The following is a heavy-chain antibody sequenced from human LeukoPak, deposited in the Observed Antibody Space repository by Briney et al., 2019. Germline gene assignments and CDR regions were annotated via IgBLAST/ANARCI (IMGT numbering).Heavy chain of an antibody. CDR3: ARTNTAMVQALDY. CDR1: GFTFSSSA. D-gene: IGHD5-18*01. CDR2: ISSSSSYI. J-gene: IGHJ4*02. Sequence: GGSLRLSCAASGFTFSSSAMNWVRQAPGKGLEWVSSISSSSSYIYYADSVKGRFTISRDNAKNSLYLQMNSLRAEDTAVYYCARTNTAMVQALDYWGQGTLVTVSS. V-gene: IGHV3-21*01.